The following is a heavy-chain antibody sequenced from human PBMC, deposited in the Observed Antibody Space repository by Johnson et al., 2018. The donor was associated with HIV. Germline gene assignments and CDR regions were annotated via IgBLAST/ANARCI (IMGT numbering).Heavy chain of an antibody. J-gene: IGHJ3*02. CDR3: ARVLVAADYAFDI. CDR2: ISWNSGSI. CDR1: GFTFDDYA. D-gene: IGHD1-26*01. V-gene: IGHV3-9*01. Sequence: EVQLVESGGGLVQPGRSLRLSCAASGFTFDDYAMHWVRQAPGKGLEWVSGISWNSGSIGYADSVKGRFTISRDNAKKSLYLQMNSLRADDTALYYCARVLVAADYAFDIWGQGTMVTVSS.